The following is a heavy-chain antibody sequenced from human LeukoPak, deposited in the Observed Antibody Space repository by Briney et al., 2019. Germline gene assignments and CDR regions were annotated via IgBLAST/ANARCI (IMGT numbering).Heavy chain of an antibody. CDR1: GFTFSSYG. Sequence: GRSLRLSCAASGFTFSSYGMHWVRQAPGEGLEWVAVISYDGSNKYYADSVKGRFTIPRDNSKNTLYLQMNSLRAEDTAVYYCAKGDSSSWYTYYYYGMDVWGKGTTVTVSS. V-gene: IGHV3-30*18. J-gene: IGHJ6*04. CDR2: ISYDGSNK. D-gene: IGHD6-13*01. CDR3: AKGDSSSWYTYYYYGMDV.